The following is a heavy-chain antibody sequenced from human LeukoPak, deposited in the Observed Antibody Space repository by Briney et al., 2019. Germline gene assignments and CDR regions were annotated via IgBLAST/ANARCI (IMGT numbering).Heavy chain of an antibody. CDR3: AKPSMVRSTPLDY. D-gene: IGHD3-10*01. CDR2: ISGSGGST. CDR1: GFTFSSYA. V-gene: IGHV3-23*01. Sequence: GGSLRLSCAASGFTFSSYAMSWVRQAPGKGLEWVSAISGSGGSTYYADSVKGRFTTSRDNSKNTLYLQMNSLRAEDTAVYYCAKPSMVRSTPLDYWGQGTLVTVSS. J-gene: IGHJ4*02.